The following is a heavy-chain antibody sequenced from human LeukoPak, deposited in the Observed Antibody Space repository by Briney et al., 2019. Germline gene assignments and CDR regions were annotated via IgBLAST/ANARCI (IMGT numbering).Heavy chain of an antibody. CDR3: ASSLLGEYCSSTSCPTDY. V-gene: IGHV3-11*04. D-gene: IGHD2-2*01. CDR2: ISSSGSTI. J-gene: IGHJ4*02. CDR1: GFTFSDYY. Sequence: GGSLRLSCAASGFTFSDYYMSWVRQAPGKGLEWVSYISSSGSTIYYADSVKGRFTISRDNSKNTLYLQMNSLRAEDTAVYYCASSLLGEYCSSTSCPTDYWGQGTLVTVSS.